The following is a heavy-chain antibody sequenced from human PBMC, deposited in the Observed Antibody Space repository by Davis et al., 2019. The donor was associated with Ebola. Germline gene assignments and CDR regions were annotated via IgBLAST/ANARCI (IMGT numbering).Heavy chain of an antibody. Sequence: GESLKISCAASGFTFNNYAMSWVRQAPGKGLEWVSSMNSYADNTYYADSVKGRFTLSRDNSKNTLYLHMDSLRDDDTAVYYCARVYNWGFDFWGQGTLVTVSS. J-gene: IGHJ4*02. V-gene: IGHV3-23*01. CDR3: ARVYNWGFDF. D-gene: IGHD1-20*01. CDR1: GFTFNNYA. CDR2: MNSYADNT.